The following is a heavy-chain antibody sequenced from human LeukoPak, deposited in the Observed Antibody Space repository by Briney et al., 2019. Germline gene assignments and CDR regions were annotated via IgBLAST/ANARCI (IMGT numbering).Heavy chain of an antibody. D-gene: IGHD2/OR15-2a*01. Sequence: PSETLSLTCAVHGVSFRGNYWSWIRQSPEKGLEWIGEIYHSRYTTYNPSLKSRVTISADTSENQLSLRLTSVTAADTALYYCARIRCSPTDNTCYNYWGQGTLVTVSS. CDR3: ARIRCSPTDNTCYNY. V-gene: IGHV4-34*01. CDR1: GVSFRGNY. J-gene: IGHJ4*02. CDR2: IYHSRYT.